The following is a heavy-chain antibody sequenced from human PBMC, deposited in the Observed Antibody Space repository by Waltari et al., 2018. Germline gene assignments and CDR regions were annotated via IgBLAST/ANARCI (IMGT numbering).Heavy chain of an antibody. V-gene: IGHV3-23*04. CDR3: ANWGFRAAAGTFDY. CDR1: GFTFSTHA. Sequence: EVQLVESGGGLVQPGGPLRLSCTASGFTFSTHAMSWVRPAPGKGLEWVSAISGSGGSTYYADSVKGRFTISRDNSKNTLYLQMNSLRAEDTAVYYCANWGFRAAAGTFDYWGQGTLVTVSS. CDR2: ISGSGGST. J-gene: IGHJ4*02. D-gene: IGHD6-13*01.